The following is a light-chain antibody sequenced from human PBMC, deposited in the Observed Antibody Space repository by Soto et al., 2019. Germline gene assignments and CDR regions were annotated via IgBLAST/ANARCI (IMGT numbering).Light chain of an antibody. V-gene: IGKV3D-20*01. Sequence: EVVLTQSPATLSLSPGERATLSCGASQTVSSNYLAWYQQTPGLAPRLLIYDASTRATGIPDSFRGSGSGTDFTLTISRLEPEDVAVYYCEQYGDSPRGTFGGGTKVESK. CDR2: DAS. CDR1: QTVSSNY. J-gene: IGKJ4*01. CDR3: EQYGDSPRGT.